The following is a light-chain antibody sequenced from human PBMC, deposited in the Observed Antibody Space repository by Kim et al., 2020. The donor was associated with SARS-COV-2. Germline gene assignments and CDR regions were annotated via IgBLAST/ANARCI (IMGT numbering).Light chain of an antibody. V-gene: IGLV3-21*04. CDR3: QVWDSRSDHYV. J-gene: IGLJ1*01. CDR2: YDS. CDR1: NIGSKS. Sequence: SYELTQPPSVSVAPGKTARITCGENNIGSKSVHWYQQKPGQAPVLVIYYDSDRPSGIPERFSGSNSGNTATLTISRVEAGDEADYYCQVWDSRSDHYVFGTGTKVTVL.